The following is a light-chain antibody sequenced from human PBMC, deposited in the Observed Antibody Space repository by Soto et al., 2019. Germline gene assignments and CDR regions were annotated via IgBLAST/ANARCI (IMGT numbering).Light chain of an antibody. J-gene: IGKJ2*01. CDR1: QSLEFGDGDTY. V-gene: IGKV2-30*01. CDR2: KVS. Sequence: DAFLTQSPLSLSVTLGQPASISCRSSQSLEFGDGDTYLNWFQQRPGQSPRRLIYKVSNRDSGVPDRFSGSWSGADFTLKISRVEDEDVVVYYCMQATNWHSFGQGTKLEIK. CDR3: MQATNWHS.